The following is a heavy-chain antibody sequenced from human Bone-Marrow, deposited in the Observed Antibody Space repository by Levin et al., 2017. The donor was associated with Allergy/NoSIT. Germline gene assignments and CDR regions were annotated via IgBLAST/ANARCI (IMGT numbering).Heavy chain of an antibody. Sequence: QPGGSLRLSCAASGFTFSSYAMHWVRQAPGKGLEWVAVISYDGSNKHYADSVKGRFTISRDNSKNTLYLQMNSLRAEDTAVYYWARDLIFMSGYDSPMDEKDHWGQGILVTVSS. CDR1: GFTFSSYA. J-gene: IGHJ4*02. D-gene: IGHD5-12*01. CDR2: ISYDGSNK. CDR3: ARDLIFMSGYDSPMDEKDH. V-gene: IGHV3-30-3*01.